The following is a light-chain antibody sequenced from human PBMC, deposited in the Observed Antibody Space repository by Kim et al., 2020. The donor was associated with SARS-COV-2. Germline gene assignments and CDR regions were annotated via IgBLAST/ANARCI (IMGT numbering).Light chain of an antibody. CDR2: YDR. CDR3: QVWDNSAAV. V-gene: IGLV3-21*04. CDR1: DIAVKS. Sequence: SVAPGMTARITCGGNDIAVKSVRWYQQRPGQAPVVVIYYDRDRPSGIPERFSGSNSGNTATLTINRVEAGDEADYYCQVWDNSAAVFGGGTQLTVL. J-gene: IGLJ2*01.